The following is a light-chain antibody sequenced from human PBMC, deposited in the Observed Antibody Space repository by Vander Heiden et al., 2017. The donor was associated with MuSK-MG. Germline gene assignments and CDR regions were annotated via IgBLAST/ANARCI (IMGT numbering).Light chain of an antibody. J-gene: IGKJ4*01. CDR1: QGISSY. V-gene: IGKV1-9*01. CDR2: AAS. Sequence: DIQLTQSPSFLSASVGDRVTIPCRASQGISSYLAWYQQKPGKAPKLLIYAASTLQRGVPSRFSGSGSGTEFTLTISSQHPEDFATYYCQQLNSYRLTFGGGTKVEIK. CDR3: QQLNSYRLT.